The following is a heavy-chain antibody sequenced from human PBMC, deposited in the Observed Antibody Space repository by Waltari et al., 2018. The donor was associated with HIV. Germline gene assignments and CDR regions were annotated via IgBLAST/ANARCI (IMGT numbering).Heavy chain of an antibody. CDR2: IKHDGSQT. CDR1: GFTFSDYW. V-gene: IGHV3-7*01. D-gene: IGHD3-3*01. J-gene: IGHJ1*01. CDR3: ARDVVHYDVSSGYPGYFRN. Sequence: EVQLVESGGGLVQPGGSLRLSCAASGFTFSDYWMSWVRQAPGKWLEWVANIKHDGSQTYYVDSVKGRVTISRDNAKNSLYLQMNSLRAEDTAVYFCARDVVHYDVSSGYPGYFRNWGQGTLVTVSS.